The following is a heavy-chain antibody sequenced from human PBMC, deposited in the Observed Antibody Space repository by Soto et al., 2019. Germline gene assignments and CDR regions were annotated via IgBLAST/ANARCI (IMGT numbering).Heavy chain of an antibody. V-gene: IGHV3-30*18. D-gene: IGHD6-19*01. CDR3: AKEIRDSSGWYGSLDY. CDR1: GFTFSSYG. CDR2: ISYDGSNK. J-gene: IGHJ4*02. Sequence: QVQLVESGGGVVQPGRSLRLSCAASGFTFSSYGMHWVRQAPGKGLEWVAVISYDGSNKYYADSMKGRFTISRDNSKNTLYLQMNSLRAEDTAVYYCAKEIRDSSGWYGSLDYWGQGTLVTVSS.